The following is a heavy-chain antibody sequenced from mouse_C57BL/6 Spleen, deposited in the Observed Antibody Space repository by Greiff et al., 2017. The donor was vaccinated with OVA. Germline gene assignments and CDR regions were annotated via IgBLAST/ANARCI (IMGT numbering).Heavy chain of an antibody. J-gene: IGHJ2*01. V-gene: IGHV1-69*01. D-gene: IGHD4-1*01. CDR2: IDPSDSYT. CDR1: GYTFTSYW. Sequence: QVQLQQPGAELVMPGASVKLSCKASGYTFTSYWMHWVKQRPGQGLEWIGEIDPSDSYTNYNQKFKGKSTLTVDKSSSTAYMQLSSLTSEDSAVYYCARHWDTGGYWGQGTTLTVSS. CDR3: ARHWDTGGY.